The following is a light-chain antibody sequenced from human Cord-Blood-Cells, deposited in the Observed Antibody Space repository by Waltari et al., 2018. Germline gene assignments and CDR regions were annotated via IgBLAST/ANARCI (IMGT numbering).Light chain of an antibody. CDR3: QQYNNWPRT. CDR2: GAS. CDR1: QGVRSN. V-gene: IGKV3-15*01. Sequence: EMLRTQSPATRSVSPGERATLSCRASQGVRSNLAWYQQEPGQAPRLLIYGASTRATGIPARFSGSGSGKEYTLTISSLQSEDFAVYYCQQYNNWPRTFGQGTKVEIK. J-gene: IGKJ1*01.